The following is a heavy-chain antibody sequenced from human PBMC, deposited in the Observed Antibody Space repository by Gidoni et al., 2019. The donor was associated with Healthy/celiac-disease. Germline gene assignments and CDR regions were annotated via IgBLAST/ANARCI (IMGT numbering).Heavy chain of an antibody. Sequence: EVQLVESGGGLVQPGGSLRLSCAASGFTFSSYEMNWVRQAPGKGMEWVSYISSSGSTIYYADSVKGRFTISRDNAKNSLYLQMNSLRAEDTAVYYCAREYYQSDGMDVWGQGTTVTVSS. V-gene: IGHV3-48*03. CDR1: GFTFSSYE. CDR3: AREYYQSDGMDV. J-gene: IGHJ6*02. D-gene: IGHD1-26*01. CDR2: ISSSGSTI.